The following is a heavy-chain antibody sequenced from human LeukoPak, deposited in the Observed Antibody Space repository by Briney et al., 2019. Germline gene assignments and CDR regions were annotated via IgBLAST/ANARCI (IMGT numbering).Heavy chain of an antibody. D-gene: IGHD2-2*01. Sequence: GASVKVSCKASRYTFTGYYMHWVRQAPGQGLEWMGWINPNSGGTNYAQKFQGRVTMTRDTSISTAYMELSRLRSDDTAVYYCARESLLVVPAASRFFDYWGQGTLVTVSS. CDR1: RYTFTGYY. V-gene: IGHV1-2*02. J-gene: IGHJ4*02. CDR2: INPNSGGT. CDR3: ARESLLVVPAASRFFDY.